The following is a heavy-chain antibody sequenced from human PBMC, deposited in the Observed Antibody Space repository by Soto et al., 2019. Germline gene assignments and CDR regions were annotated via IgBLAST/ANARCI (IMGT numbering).Heavy chain of an antibody. CDR1: GFTFSYYW. V-gene: IGHV3-74*03. J-gene: IGHJ3*01. CDR3: ARGDGGAFDL. Sequence: EVQLVESGGGLVQPGASLRLSCAASGFTFSYYWMHWVRQAPGKGLVWVSRIHSDGSSTTYADSVKGRFTISRDNAMKTVYLPLNSLRAEDTAVYYCARGDGGAFDLWGQGTVVTDSS. CDR2: IHSDGSST. D-gene: IGHD3-16*01.